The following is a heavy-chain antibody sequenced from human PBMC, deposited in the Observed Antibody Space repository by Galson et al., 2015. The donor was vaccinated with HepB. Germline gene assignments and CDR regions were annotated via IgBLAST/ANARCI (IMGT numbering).Heavy chain of an antibody. CDR2: IIPIFGTA. V-gene: IGHV1-69*13. D-gene: IGHD4-11*01. J-gene: IGHJ5*02. Sequence: SVKVSCKASGGTFSSYAISWVRQAPGQGLEWMGGIIPIFGTANYAQKFQGRVTITADESTSTAYMELSSLRSEDTAVYYCARDRLTTVTTSGWFDPWGQGTLVTVSS. CDR1: GGTFSSYA. CDR3: ARDRLTTVTTSGWFDP.